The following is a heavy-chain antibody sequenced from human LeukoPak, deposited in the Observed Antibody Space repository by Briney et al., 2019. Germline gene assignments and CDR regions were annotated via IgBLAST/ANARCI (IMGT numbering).Heavy chain of an antibody. CDR3: AREFQSHDSRSLEWIHYPNWFFSL. J-gene: IGHJ2*01. CDR2: ISRSSDTI. Sequence: QTGGSLRLSCAASGFTFSYYSMNWVRQAPGKGLEWVSYISRSSDTIYYADSMKGRFTISRDNAKKSLYLEMNSLRAEDTAVYYCAREFQSHDSRSLEWIHYPNWFFSLWGRGTLVSVSS. CDR1: GFTFSYYS. V-gene: IGHV3-48*01. D-gene: IGHD3-3*01.